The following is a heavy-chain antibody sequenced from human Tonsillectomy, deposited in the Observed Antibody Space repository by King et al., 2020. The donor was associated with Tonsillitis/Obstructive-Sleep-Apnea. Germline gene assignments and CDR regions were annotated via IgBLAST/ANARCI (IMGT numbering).Heavy chain of an antibody. J-gene: IGHJ4*02. V-gene: IGHV3-15*01. CDR2: IKSKTDGGTT. CDR1: GFTFSNAW. D-gene: IGHD2-8*01. Sequence: VQLVESGGGLVKPGGSLRLSCAASGFTFSNAWMSWVRQAPGKGLEWVGRIKSKTDGGTTDYAAPVKGRFTISRDDSKNTLYLQMNSLKTEDTAVYYCATGYCTNGVCYCPDYWGQGTLVSVSA. CDR3: ATGYCTNGVCYCPDY.